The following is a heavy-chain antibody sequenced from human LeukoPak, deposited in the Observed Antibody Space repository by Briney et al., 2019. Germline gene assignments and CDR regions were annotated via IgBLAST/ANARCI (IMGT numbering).Heavy chain of an antibody. D-gene: IGHD3-22*01. CDR1: GFTFSSYA. Sequence: GGSLRLSCAASGFTFSSYAMSWVRQAPGKGLEWVSAISGSGGSTYYADSVKGRFTISRDNSKNTLYLQMNSLRAEDTAVYYCAKAPQITMIVVVSALTPFPDYWGQGTLVTVSS. CDR3: AKAPQITMIVVVSALTPFPDY. CDR2: ISGSGGST. J-gene: IGHJ4*02. V-gene: IGHV3-23*01.